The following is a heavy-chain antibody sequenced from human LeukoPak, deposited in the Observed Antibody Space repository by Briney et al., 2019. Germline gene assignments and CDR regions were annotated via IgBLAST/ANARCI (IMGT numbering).Heavy chain of an antibody. D-gene: IGHD2-8*01. V-gene: IGHV3-33*01. J-gene: IGHJ5*02. CDR3: ARTANGGGENWFDP. Sequence: GRSLRLSCAASGFTFSSYGMHWVRQAPGKGLEWVAVIWYDGSNKYYADSVKGRFTISRDNSKNTLYLQMNSLRAEDTAVYYLARTANGGGENWFDPWGQGALVTVSS. CDR2: IWYDGSNK. CDR1: GFTFSSYG.